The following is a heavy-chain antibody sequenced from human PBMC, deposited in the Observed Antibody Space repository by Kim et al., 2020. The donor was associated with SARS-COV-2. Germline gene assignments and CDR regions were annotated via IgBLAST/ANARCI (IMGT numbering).Heavy chain of an antibody. J-gene: IGHJ6*02. V-gene: IGHV4-31*03. CDR3: ARAPLKNPVPLGYYSYYGMDV. CDR1: GGSISSGGYY. CDR2: IYYSGST. Sequence: SETLSLTCTVSGGSISSGGYYWSWIRQHPGKGLEWIGYIYYSGSTYYNPSLKSRVTVSVDTTKNQFSLKLSSVTAADTAVYYCARAPLKNPVPLGYYSYYGMDVWGQGTTVTASS.